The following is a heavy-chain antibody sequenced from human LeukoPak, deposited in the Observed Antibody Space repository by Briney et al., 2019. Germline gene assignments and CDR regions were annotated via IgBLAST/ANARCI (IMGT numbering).Heavy chain of an antibody. Sequence: GESLKISCKGSGYSFSNYWIGWVRQMPGKGLEWMGIIYPDDSDTRYSPSFQGQVTISVDKSISSAYLQWSSLKASDTAMYYCARKISGSYYGLDYWGQGTLVTVSS. D-gene: IGHD1-26*01. CDR2: IYPDDSDT. V-gene: IGHV5-51*01. CDR1: GYSFSNYW. J-gene: IGHJ4*02. CDR3: ARKISGSYYGLDY.